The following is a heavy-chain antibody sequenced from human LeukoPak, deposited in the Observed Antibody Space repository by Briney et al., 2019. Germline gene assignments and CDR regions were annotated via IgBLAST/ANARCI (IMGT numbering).Heavy chain of an antibody. CDR3: AREPYCSGGSCSSAPLDY. D-gene: IGHD2-15*01. V-gene: IGHV1-69*13. J-gene: IGHJ4*02. CDR1: GGAFSSYA. Sequence: ASVTVSCTASGGAFSSYAISRVRQAPGQGLEGMGGTIPIFGTPNNAQKFQGRVTITADESTSTAYMELSSLRSEDTAVYYCAREPYCSGGSCSSAPLDYWGQGTLVTVSS. CDR2: TIPIFGTP.